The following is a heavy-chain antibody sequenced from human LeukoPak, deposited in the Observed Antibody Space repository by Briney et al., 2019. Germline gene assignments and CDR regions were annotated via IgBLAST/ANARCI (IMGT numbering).Heavy chain of an antibody. CDR1: GGSISSYY. Sequence: SETLSLTCTVSGGSISSYYWSWIRQSPGKGLEWIGYIYYSGSTNYNPSLKSRVTISVDTSKNQFSLKLSSVTAADTAVYYCATNYYGSGSYYYYYMDVWGKGTTVTISS. CDR2: IYYSGST. CDR3: ATNYYGSGSYYYYYMDV. J-gene: IGHJ6*03. D-gene: IGHD3-10*01. V-gene: IGHV4-59*01.